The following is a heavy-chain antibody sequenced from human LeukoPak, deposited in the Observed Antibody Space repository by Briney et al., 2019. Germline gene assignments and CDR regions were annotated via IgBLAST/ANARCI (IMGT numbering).Heavy chain of an antibody. D-gene: IGHD3-22*01. J-gene: IGHJ4*02. V-gene: IGHV3-30*04. Sequence: PGGSLRLSCAASGFTFSSYAMHWVRQAPGKGLEWVAVISYDGSNKYYADSVKGRFTISRDNSKNTLYLQMNSLRAEDTAVYYCAREGDYYDSSGYYAFGYWGQGTLVTVSS. CDR3: AREGDYYDSSGYYAFGY. CDR1: GFTFSSYA. CDR2: ISYDGSNK.